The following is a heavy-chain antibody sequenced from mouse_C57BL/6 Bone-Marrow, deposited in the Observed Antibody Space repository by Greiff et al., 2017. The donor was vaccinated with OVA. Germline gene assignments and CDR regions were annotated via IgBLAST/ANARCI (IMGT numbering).Heavy chain of an antibody. CDR1: GYTFTSYW. V-gene: IGHV1-7*01. CDR3: ASTWFAY. CDR2: INPSSGYT. J-gene: IGHJ3*01. Sequence: VQLQQSGAELAKPWASVKLSCTASGYTFTSYWMHWVKQRPGQGLEWIGYINPSSGYTKYNQKFKDKATLTANKSSSTAYMQLSSLTYEDSAVYYCASTWFAYWGQGTLVTVSA.